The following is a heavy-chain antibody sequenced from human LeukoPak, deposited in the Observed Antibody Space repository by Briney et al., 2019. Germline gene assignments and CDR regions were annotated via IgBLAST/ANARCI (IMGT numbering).Heavy chain of an antibody. CDR1: GFTFSSYE. V-gene: IGHV3-21*01. CDR2: ISSSSSYI. J-gene: IGHJ3*02. D-gene: IGHD2-2*01. CDR3: ARDSPAANDAFDI. Sequence: GGSLRLSCAASGFTFSSYEMNWVRQAPGKGLEWVSSISSSSSYIYYADSVKGRFTISRDNAKNSLYPQMNSLRAEDTAVYYCARDSPAANDAFDIWGQGTMVTVSS.